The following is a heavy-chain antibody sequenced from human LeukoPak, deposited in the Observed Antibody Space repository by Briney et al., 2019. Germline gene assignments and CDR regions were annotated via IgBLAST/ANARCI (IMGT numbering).Heavy chain of an antibody. J-gene: IGHJ6*02. Sequence: GGSLRLSCAASGFTFSRTWMYWVRQAPGKGLVWVSRINSDGSSTTYADSVKGRFTISRDNAKNTAYLQMNSLRGEDTAVYVCARDWHYAMDVWGQGTTVTVSS. CDR1: GFTFSRTW. V-gene: IGHV3-74*01. CDR3: ARDWHYAMDV. CDR2: INSDGSST.